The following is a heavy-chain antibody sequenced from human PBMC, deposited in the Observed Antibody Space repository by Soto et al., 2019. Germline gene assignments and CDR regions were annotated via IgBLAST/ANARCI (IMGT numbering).Heavy chain of an antibody. CDR1: GFTFRSYS. Sequence: EVQLVESGGGLVRPGGSLSLSCAASGFTFRSYSMNWVRQAPGKGLEWVSSISSISSYIHYADSVKGRFTISRDNAKNSLYLQMNSLGAEDTAVYYCASDASTPELGPETAPYFYMEVWGKGTTVTVSS. CDR2: ISSISSYI. V-gene: IGHV3-21*01. D-gene: IGHD1-1*01. J-gene: IGHJ6*03. CDR3: ASDASTPELGPETAPYFYMEV.